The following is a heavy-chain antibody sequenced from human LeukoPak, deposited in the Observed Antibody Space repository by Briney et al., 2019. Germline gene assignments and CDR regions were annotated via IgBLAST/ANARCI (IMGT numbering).Heavy chain of an antibody. J-gene: IGHJ1*01. V-gene: IGHV4-59*01. CDR3: ARGGAARLHFQN. D-gene: IGHD6-6*01. CDR2: IYHSGST. Sequence: SEPLSLTCTVSGGSISTYYWHWIRQPPGEGLEWIGYIYHSGSTNYNPSLQSRVTISVDTSKNQFSLNLNSVTAADTAVYYCARGGAARLHFQNWGQGTLVTVSS. CDR1: GGSISTYY.